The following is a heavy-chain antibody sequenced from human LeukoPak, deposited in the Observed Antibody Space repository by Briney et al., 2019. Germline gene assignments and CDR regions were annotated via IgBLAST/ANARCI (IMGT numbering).Heavy chain of an antibody. CDR1: GGTFSSYA. CDR3: AREKDIVVVPAAIGVAFDI. CDR2: IIPIFGTA. D-gene: IGHD2-2*01. J-gene: IGHJ3*02. Sequence: SVKVSCKASGGTFSSYAISWVRQAPGQGLEWMGGIIPIFGTANYAQKFQGRVTITADESTSTAYMELSSLRPEDTAVYYCAREKDIVVVPAAIGVAFDIWGQGTMVTVSS. V-gene: IGHV1-69*13.